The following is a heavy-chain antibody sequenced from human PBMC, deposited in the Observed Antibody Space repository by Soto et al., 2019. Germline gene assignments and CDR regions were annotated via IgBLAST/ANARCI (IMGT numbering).Heavy chain of an antibody. Sequence: QVQLVESGGGVVQPGRSLRLSCAASGFTFSSYGMHWVRQAPGKGLEWVAVISYDGSNKYYADSVKGRFTISRDNSKNTLYLQMNSLRAEDTAVYYCARRGAGGGLGYYYGMDVWGQGTTVTVSS. J-gene: IGHJ6*01. CDR3: ARRGAGGGLGYYYGMDV. D-gene: IGHD1-26*01. CDR1: GFTFSSYG. CDR2: ISYDGSNK. V-gene: IGHV3-30*03.